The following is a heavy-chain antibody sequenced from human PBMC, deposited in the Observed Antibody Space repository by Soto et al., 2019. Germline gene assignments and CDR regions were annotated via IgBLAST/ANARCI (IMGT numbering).Heavy chain of an antibody. CDR1: GFSFTTYT. Sequence: GGSLRLSCAASGFSFTTYTMNWVRQAPGKGLEWVSSISSSGSYIDYADSVKGRFTISRDNSKNTLYLQMNSLRAEDTAVYYCARVGDYAAKDWGQGTLVTVSS. V-gene: IGHV3-21*04. J-gene: IGHJ4*02. CDR2: ISSSGSYI. D-gene: IGHD4-17*01. CDR3: ARVGDYAAKD.